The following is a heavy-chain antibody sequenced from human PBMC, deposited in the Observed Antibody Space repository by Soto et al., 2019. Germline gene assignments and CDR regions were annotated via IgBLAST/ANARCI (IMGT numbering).Heavy chain of an antibody. CDR2: ISWNSGTI. Sequence: GGSLRLSCAASGFTFDAYAMHLFRQAPGKGLEWVSGISWNSGTIGYADSVKGRFTISRDNAKNSLYLQMNSLRTEDTALYYCAKDSSDGYSLNYFDYWGQGT. V-gene: IGHV3-9*01. J-gene: IGHJ4*02. D-gene: IGHD5-18*01. CDR1: GFTFDAYA. CDR3: AKDSSDGYSLNYFDY.